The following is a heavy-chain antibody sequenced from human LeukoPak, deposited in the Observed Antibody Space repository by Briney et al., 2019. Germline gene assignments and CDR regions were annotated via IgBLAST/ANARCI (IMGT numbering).Heavy chain of an antibody. D-gene: IGHD1-14*01. V-gene: IGHV5-51*01. Sequence: GESLKISCKTSGYSFDNHWIGWVRQMPGKGLEWMGLISPPDSRTRYSPSFQGQVIISVDKSITTAYLQWSSLQASDTAMYYCARKRNRGTFDYWGQGTLVTVSS. CDR1: GYSFDNHW. CDR2: ISPPDSRT. J-gene: IGHJ4*02. CDR3: ARKRNRGTFDY.